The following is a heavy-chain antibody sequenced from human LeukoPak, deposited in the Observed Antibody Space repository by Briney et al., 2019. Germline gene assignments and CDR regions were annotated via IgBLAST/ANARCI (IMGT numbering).Heavy chain of an antibody. J-gene: IGHJ1*01. CDR1: GYTFTGYY. D-gene: IGHD2-15*01. Sequence: VASVKVSCKASGYTFTGYYMHWVRQAPGQGLEWMGIINPSGGSTSYAQKFQGRVTMTRDTSTSTVYMELSSLRSEDTAVYYCARSNIVVVVAATPGYFQHWGQGTLVTVSS. CDR3: ARSNIVVVVAATPGYFQH. CDR2: INPSGGST. V-gene: IGHV1-46*01.